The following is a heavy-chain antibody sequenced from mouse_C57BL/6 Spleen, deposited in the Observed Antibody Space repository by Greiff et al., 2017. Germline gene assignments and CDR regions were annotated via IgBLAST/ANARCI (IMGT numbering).Heavy chain of an antibody. Sequence: QVQLQQSGAELVKPGASVKLSCKASGYTFTSYWMHWVKQRPGQGLEWIGMIHPNSGSTNYNEKFKSKATLTVDKSSSTAYMQLSSLTSEDSAVYYCAREGVYGNYSVYYFDYWGQGTTLTVSS. J-gene: IGHJ2*01. CDR3: AREGVYGNYSVYYFDY. D-gene: IGHD2-1*01. CDR2: IHPNSGST. CDR1: GYTFTSYW. V-gene: IGHV1-64*01.